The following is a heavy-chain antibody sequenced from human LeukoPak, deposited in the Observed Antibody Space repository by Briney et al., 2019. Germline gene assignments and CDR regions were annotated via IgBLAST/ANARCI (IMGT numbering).Heavy chain of an antibody. D-gene: IGHD4-11*01. CDR3: ARLTTNYYYYYMDV. V-gene: IGHV4-61*02. J-gene: IGHJ6*03. CDR1: GGSISSGSYY. Sequence: SETLSLTCTVSGGSISSGSYYWSWIRQPAGKGLEWIGRIYTSGSTNYNPSLKSRVTISVDTSKNQFSLKLSSVTAADTAVYYCARLTTNYYYYYMDVWGKGTTVTVSS. CDR2: IYTSGST.